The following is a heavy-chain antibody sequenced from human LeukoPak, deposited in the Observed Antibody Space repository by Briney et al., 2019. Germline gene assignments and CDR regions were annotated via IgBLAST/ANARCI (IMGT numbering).Heavy chain of an antibody. D-gene: IGHD3-9*01. J-gene: IGHJ3*02. Sequence: APVKVSCKASGYTFSNYCMRWVRQAPGQGLEWLGIINPSLHIPIYAQTFQGRVTMTTDMSTSTFYMELSNLVSEDTAVYYCAKDPRDISTGNYDEFDIWGQGTMVTVSS. CDR2: INPSLHIP. CDR1: GYTFSNYC. V-gene: IGHV1-46*01. CDR3: AKDPRDISTGNYDEFDI.